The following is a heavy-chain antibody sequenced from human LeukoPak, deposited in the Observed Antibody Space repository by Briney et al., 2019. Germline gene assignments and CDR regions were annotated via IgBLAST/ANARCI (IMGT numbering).Heavy chain of an antibody. V-gene: IGHV3-23*01. CDR1: GFTFSSYA. Sequence: GRSLRLSCAASGFTFSSYAMSWVRQAPGKGLEWVSAISGSGGSTYYADSVKGRFTISRDNSKNTLYLQMNSQRAEDTAVYYCGKDGGGYSSSSWGGYWGQGTLVTVSS. D-gene: IGHD6-6*01. J-gene: IGHJ4*02. CDR2: ISGSGGST. CDR3: GKDGGGYSSSSWGGY.